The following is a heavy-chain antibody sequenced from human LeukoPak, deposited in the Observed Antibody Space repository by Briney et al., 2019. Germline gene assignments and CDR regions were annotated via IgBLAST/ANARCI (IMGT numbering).Heavy chain of an antibody. CDR3: TSLFSASGTFDS. V-gene: IGHV4-34*01. J-gene: IGHJ4*02. D-gene: IGHD3-10*01. CDR2: IDHRGSA. CDR1: GASLSDYY. Sequence: PSETLSLSCAVHGASLSDYYWTWIRQSPEKGLECIGAIDHRGSANYNPSLESRVTISLDTSKNQFSLNLASVTAADTAVYYCTSLFSASGTFDSWGQGTPVAVSS.